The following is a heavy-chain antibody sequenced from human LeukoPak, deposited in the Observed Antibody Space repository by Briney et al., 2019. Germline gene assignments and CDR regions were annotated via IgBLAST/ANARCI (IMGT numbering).Heavy chain of an antibody. CDR3: AMGYCSGGSCYSLPYYYYGMDV. Sequence: ASVKVSCKAFGYTFTSYAMHWVRQAPGQRLEWMGWINAGNGNTKYSQKFQGRVTITRDTSASTAYMELSSLRSEDTAVYYCAMGYCSGGSCYSLPYYYYGMDVWGKGTTVTVSS. CDR2: INAGNGNT. V-gene: IGHV1-3*01. CDR1: GYTFTSYA. D-gene: IGHD2-15*01. J-gene: IGHJ6*04.